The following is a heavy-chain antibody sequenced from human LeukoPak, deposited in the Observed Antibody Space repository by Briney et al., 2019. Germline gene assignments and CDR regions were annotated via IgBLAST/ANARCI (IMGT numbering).Heavy chain of an antibody. CDR1: GGSISSYY. V-gene: IGHV4-59*01. D-gene: IGHD3-10*01. Sequence: SETLSLTCTVSGGSISSYYWSWIRQPPGKGLEWIGYIYYSGSTNYNPSLKSRVTISVDTSKNQFSLKLSSVTAADTAVYYCARDGITMVRGVIISHWFDPWGQGTLVTVSS. CDR3: ARDGITMVRGVIISHWFDP. CDR2: IYYSGST. J-gene: IGHJ5*02.